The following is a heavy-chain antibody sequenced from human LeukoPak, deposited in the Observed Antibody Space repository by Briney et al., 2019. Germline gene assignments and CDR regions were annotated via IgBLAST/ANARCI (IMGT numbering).Heavy chain of an antibody. Sequence: ASVKVSCKASGYTFTSYGISWVRQAPGQGLEWMGWISAYNGNTIYAQKLQGRVTMTTDTSTSTAYMELRSLRSDDTAVYYCARDQLTYCGGDCYPDYWGQGTLVTVSS. CDR1: GYTFTSYG. CDR2: ISAYNGNT. V-gene: IGHV1-18*01. CDR3: ARDQLTYCGGDCYPDY. J-gene: IGHJ4*02. D-gene: IGHD2-21*02.